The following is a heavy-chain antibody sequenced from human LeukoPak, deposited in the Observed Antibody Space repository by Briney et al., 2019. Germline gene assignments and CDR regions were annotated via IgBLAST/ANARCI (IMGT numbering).Heavy chain of an antibody. V-gene: IGHV3-30-3*01. Sequence: GGSLRLSCAASGFTFSSYAMHWVRQAPGKGLEWVAVISYDGSNKYYADSVKGRFTISRDNSKNTLYLQMNSLRAEDTAVYYCARPRITMIVVVIEAFDIWGQGTMVTVSS. CDR1: GFTFSSYA. J-gene: IGHJ3*02. CDR3: ARPRITMIVVVIEAFDI. D-gene: IGHD3-22*01. CDR2: ISYDGSNK.